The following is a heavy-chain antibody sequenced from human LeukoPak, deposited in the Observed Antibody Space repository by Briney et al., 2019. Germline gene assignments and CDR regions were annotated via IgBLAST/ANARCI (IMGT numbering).Heavy chain of an antibody. V-gene: IGHV3-30*01. J-gene: IGHJ5*02. CDR2: MSYDGSHQ. Sequence: GGSLRLSCAASGFTFSNYAMHWVRQAPGKGLEWVALMSYDGSHQYYADSVKGRFTISRDNSNNTVFLQMNSLRTEDTAVYYCAGQRVGYCRSWGQGTVVTVSS. CDR1: GFTFSNYA. CDR3: AGQRVGYCRS. D-gene: IGHD2-15*01.